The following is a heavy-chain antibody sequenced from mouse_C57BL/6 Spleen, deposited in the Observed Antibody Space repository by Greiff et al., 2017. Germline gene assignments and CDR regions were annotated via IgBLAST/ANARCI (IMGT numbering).Heavy chain of an antibody. CDR2: IDPENGDT. CDR3: TTDYYSNSVFAD. V-gene: IGHV14-4*01. J-gene: IGHJ3*01. CDR1: GFNIKDDY. Sequence: VQLQQSGAELVRPGASVKLSCTASGFNIKDDYMHWVKQRPEQGLEWIGWIDPENGDTEYASKFQGKATITADTSSNTAYLQLSSLTSEDAAVYYCTTDYYSNSVFADWDQGTLVTVSA. D-gene: IGHD1-1*01.